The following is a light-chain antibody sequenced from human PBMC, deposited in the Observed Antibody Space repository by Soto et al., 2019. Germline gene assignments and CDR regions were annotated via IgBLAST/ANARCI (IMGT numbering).Light chain of an antibody. CDR1: SSNIGAGYH. Sequence: QSVLTQPPSVSGAPGQRVTISCTGSSSNIGAGYHVHWYQQLPGTAPKLLIYGNSNRPSGVPDRFYGSKSGTSSSLAITGLRDEAEADYYCQSYDSSLSGSVVFGGGTKLTVL. CDR3: QSYDSSLSGSVV. V-gene: IGLV1-40*01. J-gene: IGLJ3*02. CDR2: GNS.